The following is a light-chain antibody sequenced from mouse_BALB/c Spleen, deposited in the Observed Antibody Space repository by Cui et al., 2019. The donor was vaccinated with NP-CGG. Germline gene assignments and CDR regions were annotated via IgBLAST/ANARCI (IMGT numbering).Light chain of an antibody. CDR1: TGAVTTSNY. J-gene: IGLJ1*01. V-gene: IGLV1*01. CDR3: ALWYSNHWV. CDR2: GTN. Sequence: HAVVTQASAPTTSPGETVTLTCRSNTGAVTTSNYANWVQEKPDHLFTGLIGGTNNRAPGVPARFSGSLIGDKAALTITGAQTEDGAIYFCALWYSNHWVFGGGTKLTVL.